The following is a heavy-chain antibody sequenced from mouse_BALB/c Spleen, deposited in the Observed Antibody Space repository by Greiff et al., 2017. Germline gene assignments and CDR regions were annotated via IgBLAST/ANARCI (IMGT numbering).Heavy chain of an antibody. J-gene: IGHJ3*01. Sequence: EVQLQQSGTVLARPGASVKMSCKASGYSFTSYWMHWVKQRPGQGLEWIGAIYPGNSDTSYNQKFKGKAKLTAVTSASTAYMELSSLTNEDSAVYYCTREGYYGSSYDVFAYWGQGTLVTVSA. CDR3: TREGYYGSSYDVFAY. CDR1: GYSFTSYW. CDR2: IYPGNSDT. D-gene: IGHD1-1*01. V-gene: IGHV1-5*01.